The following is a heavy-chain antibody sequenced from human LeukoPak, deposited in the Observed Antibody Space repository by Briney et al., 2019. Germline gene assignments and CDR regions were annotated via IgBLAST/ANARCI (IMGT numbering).Heavy chain of an antibody. CDR1: GFTFSSYG. CDR2: IQNDGGIK. D-gene: IGHD5-18*01. J-gene: IGHJ4*02. Sequence: GGSLRLSCAASGFTFSSYGMHWVRQAPGKGLEWVAFIQNDGGIKHYTDYVKGRFTISRDNSKTSLYLQMNSLRAEDTAVYYCARDLSGVTGYTYGRGIDYWGQGTLVTVSS. CDR3: ARDLSGVTGYTYGRGIDY. V-gene: IGHV3-30*02.